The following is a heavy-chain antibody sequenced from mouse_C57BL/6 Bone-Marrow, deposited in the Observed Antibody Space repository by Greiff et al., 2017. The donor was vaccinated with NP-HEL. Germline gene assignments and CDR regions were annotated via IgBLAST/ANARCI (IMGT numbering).Heavy chain of an antibody. V-gene: IGHV14-4*01. Sequence: EVQLQQSGAELVRPGASVKLSCTASGFNIKDDYMHWVKQRPEQGLEWIGWLDPENGDTEYASKFQGKATITADTSSNTAYLQLSSLTSEDTAVYYCTYDGYYRFAYWGQGTLVTVSA. CDR2: LDPENGDT. CDR1: GFNIKDDY. CDR3: TYDGYYRFAY. D-gene: IGHD2-3*01. J-gene: IGHJ3*01.